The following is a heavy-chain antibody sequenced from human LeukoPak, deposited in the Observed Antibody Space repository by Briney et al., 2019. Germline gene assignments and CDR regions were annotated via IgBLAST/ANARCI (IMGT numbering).Heavy chain of an antibody. CDR3: ARGPGGPTEDIVVVPAAPFDY. V-gene: IGHV4-34*01. D-gene: IGHD2-2*01. Sequence: PSETLSLTCAVYGGSFSGFYWGCIRQPPGKGLEWIGEIHHSGSTNYNPSLKSRVTISVDTSKNQFSLKLSSVTAADTAVYYCARGPGGPTEDIVVVPAAPFDYWGQGTLVTVSS. J-gene: IGHJ4*02. CDR1: GGSFSGFY. CDR2: IHHSGST.